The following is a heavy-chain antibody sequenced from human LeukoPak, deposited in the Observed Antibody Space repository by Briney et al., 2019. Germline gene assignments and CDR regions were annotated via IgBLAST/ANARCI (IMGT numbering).Heavy chain of an antibody. CDR1: GYTFTGYY. CDR2: INPNSGGT. J-gene: IGHJ5*02. Sequence: ASVKVSCKASGYTFTGYYMHWVRQDPGQGLEWMGWINPNSGGTNYAQKFQGRVTMTRDTSISTAYMELSRLRSDDTAVYYCARSYDSWSGDDRTSLVPWGQGTLVTVSS. D-gene: IGHD3-3*01. CDR3: ARSYDSWSGDDRTSLVP. V-gene: IGHV1-2*02.